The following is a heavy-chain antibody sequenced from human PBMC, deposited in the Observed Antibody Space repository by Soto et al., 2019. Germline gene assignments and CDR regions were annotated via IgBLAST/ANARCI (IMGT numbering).Heavy chain of an antibody. J-gene: IGHJ6*02. V-gene: IGHV3-74*01. CDR3: ASVSAAQYYHGMDA. CDR2: IDTTGSTT. CDR1: EFSFSTYW. D-gene: IGHD2-15*01. Sequence: VQLVESGGGLVQPGGSLRLSCVASEFSFSTYWMHWVHQAPGKGLMWVARIDTTGSTTTYADSVQGRFTISRDNAKNTMYLHMNCVRDADTAIYFCASVSAAQYYHGMDAWGQGTKVTVS.